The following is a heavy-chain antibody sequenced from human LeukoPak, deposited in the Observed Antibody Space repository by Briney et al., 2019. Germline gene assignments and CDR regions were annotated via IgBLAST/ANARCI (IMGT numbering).Heavy chain of an antibody. CDR3: AHIVDTAMVMDY. CDR1: GFSLSTSGVG. J-gene: IGHJ4*02. CDR2: IYWDDDK. Sequence: SGPTLVKPTETLALTCTFSGFSLSTSGVGVGWIRQPPGKALEWLALIYWDDDKRYSPSLKSRLTITKDTSKNQVVLTMTNMDPVDTATYYCAHIVDTAMVMDYWGQGTLVTVSS. D-gene: IGHD5-18*01. V-gene: IGHV2-5*02.